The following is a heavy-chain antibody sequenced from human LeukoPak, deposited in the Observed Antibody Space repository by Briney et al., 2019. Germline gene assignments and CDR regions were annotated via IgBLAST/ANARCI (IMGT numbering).Heavy chain of an antibody. J-gene: IGHJ4*02. CDR3: ATPVGGVWSFDY. V-gene: IGHV3-7*01. CDR1: GFTFSNYW. D-gene: IGHD2-15*01. CDR2: IKQDESEK. Sequence: GGSLRLSCAASGFTFSNYWMTWVRQAPGKGLEWVANIKQDESEKYYVDSVKGRFTVSRDNSKNSVYLQMNSLRAEDTAMYYCATPVGGVWSFDYWGQGTLVTVSS.